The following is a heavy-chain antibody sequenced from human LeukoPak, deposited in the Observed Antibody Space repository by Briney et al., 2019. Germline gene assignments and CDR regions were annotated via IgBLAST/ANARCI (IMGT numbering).Heavy chain of an antibody. D-gene: IGHD3-10*01. CDR1: GFTFSDSA. Sequence: GGSLRLSCAGSGFTFSDSAMSWVRQAPGRGLEWVSGISGSGEKTYYADSVKGRFTISRDNSRNTLRLQMNSLRDEDTAVYCAKRVRPNAGPFHYWGQGTLASVSS. CDR3: AKRVRPNAGPFHY. J-gene: IGHJ4*02. CDR2: ISGSGEKT. V-gene: IGHV3-23*01.